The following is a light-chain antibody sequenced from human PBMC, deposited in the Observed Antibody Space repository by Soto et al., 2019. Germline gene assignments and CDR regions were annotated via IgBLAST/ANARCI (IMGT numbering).Light chain of an antibody. CDR1: SGHSSYI. CDR2: LESSGSY. CDR3: ETWDSNTRV. V-gene: IGLV4-60*02. Sequence: QSVLTQSSSASASLGSSVKLTCTLSSGHSSYIIAWHQQQPGKAPRYLMKLESSGSYNKGSGVRDRFSGSSSGADRYLTMPNPQYEDEADYYCETWDSNTRVFGGGTKLTVL. J-gene: IGLJ3*02.